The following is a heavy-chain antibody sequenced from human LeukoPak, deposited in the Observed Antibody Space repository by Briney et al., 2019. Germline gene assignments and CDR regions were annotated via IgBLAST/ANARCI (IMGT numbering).Heavy chain of an antibody. CDR3: ARDYDSSGYFRFDC. V-gene: IGHV1-2*02. CDR1: GYTFTGYY. D-gene: IGHD3-22*01. J-gene: IGHJ4*02. CDR2: INPNSGGT. Sequence: ASVKVSCKASGYTFTGYYMHWVRQAPGQGLEWMGWINPNSGGTNYAQKFQGRVTMTRDTSISTAYMELSRMRSDDTAVYYCARDYDSSGYFRFDCWGQGTLVTVSS.